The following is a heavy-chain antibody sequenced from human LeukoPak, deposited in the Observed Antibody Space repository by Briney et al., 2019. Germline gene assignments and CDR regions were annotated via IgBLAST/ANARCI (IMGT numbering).Heavy chain of an antibody. Sequence: GGSLRLSCAASGLTCSSYAMSWVRQAPGKGLEWVSAISGSGGSTYYADSVKGRFTISRDNSKNTLYLQMNSLRAEDTAVYYCATSSSWYFWFDPWGQGTLVTVSS. CDR3: ATSSSWYFWFDP. CDR1: GLTCSSYA. V-gene: IGHV3-23*01. J-gene: IGHJ5*02. CDR2: ISGSGGST. D-gene: IGHD6-13*01.